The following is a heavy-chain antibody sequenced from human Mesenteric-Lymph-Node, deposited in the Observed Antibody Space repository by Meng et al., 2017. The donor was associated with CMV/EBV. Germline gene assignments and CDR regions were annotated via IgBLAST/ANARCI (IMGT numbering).Heavy chain of an antibody. J-gene: IGHJ4*02. V-gene: IGHV3-23*01. CDR2: ISGSGGST. CDR3: AKDMEAGATCFDY. CDR1: GFTFSSYA. D-gene: IGHD1-26*01. Sequence: GGSLRLSCAASGFTFSSYAMSWVRQAPGKGLEWVSAISGSGGSTYYADSVKGRFTISRDSAKNSLYLQMNSLRPEDTALYYCAKDMEAGATCFDYWGQGTLVTVSS.